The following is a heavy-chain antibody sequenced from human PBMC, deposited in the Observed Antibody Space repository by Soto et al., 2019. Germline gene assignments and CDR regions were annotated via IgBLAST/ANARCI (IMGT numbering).Heavy chain of an antibody. CDR2: INHSGST. J-gene: IGHJ5*02. V-gene: IGHV4-34*01. CDR3: ARGRFVYSWFDP. D-gene: IGHD2-15*01. Sequence: QVQLQQWGAGLLKPSETLSLTCAVYGGSFSGYYWSWIRQPPGKGLEWIGEINHSGSTNYNPSLKSRVTRSVDESKNQFSLQLRSVTAADAAVYYCARGRFVYSWFDPWGQGTLVTVSS. CDR1: GGSFSGYY.